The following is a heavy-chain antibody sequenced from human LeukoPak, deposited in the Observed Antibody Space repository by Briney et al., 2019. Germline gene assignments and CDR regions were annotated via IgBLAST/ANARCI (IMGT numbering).Heavy chain of an antibody. CDR3: AKDYCINSACLGFDP. CDR1: GFTFSSYS. Sequence: KPGGSLRLSCAASGFTFSSYSMNWVRQAPGKGLEWVSTISSGGDYIFYTDSVKGRFTISRDNAKNSVFLQMTSLRAEDSAVYYCAKDYCINSACLGFDPWGQGTPVTVSS. CDR2: ISSGGDYI. D-gene: IGHD2/OR15-2a*01. V-gene: IGHV3-21*01. J-gene: IGHJ5*02.